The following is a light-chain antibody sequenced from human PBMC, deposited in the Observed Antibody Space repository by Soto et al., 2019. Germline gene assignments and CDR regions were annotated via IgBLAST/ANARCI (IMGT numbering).Light chain of an antibody. J-gene: IGKJ1*01. CDR3: QKYNSAPRS. V-gene: IGKV1-27*01. CDR2: AAS. CDR1: QGIGNY. Sequence: DIQMTQSPSSLSASVGDGVTISCRASQGIGNYLAWYQQKPGKAPKLLIYAASTLQSGVPSRFSGSGSGADFTLTISSLQPEDVATYYCQKYNSAPRSFGQGTRVEIK.